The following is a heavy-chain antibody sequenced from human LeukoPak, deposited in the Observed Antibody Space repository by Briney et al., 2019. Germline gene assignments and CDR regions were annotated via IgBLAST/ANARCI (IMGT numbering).Heavy chain of an antibody. CDR2: INPNSGGT. CDR1: GYTFTGYY. D-gene: IGHD3-3*01. J-gene: IGHJ3*02. Sequence: GASVKVSCKASGYTFTGYYMHWVRQAPGQGLEWMGWINPNSGGTNYAQKFQGRVTMTRDTSISTAYMELSRLRSDDTAVYYCAREFSGNYDFWSGYYKLRTGAFDIWGQGTMVTVSS. V-gene: IGHV1-2*02. CDR3: AREFSGNYDFWSGYYKLRTGAFDI.